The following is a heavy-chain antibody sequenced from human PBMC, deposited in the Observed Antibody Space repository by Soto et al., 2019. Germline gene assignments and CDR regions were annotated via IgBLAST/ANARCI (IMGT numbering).Heavy chain of an antibody. CDR2: IIPIFGTA. CDR1: GGTFSSYA. CDR3: ARGGVYCSSTSFPGIYYYCGMDV. J-gene: IGHJ6*02. V-gene: IGHV1-69*01. Sequence: QVQLVQSGAEVKKPGSSVEVSCKASGGTFSSYAISWVRQAPGQGLEWMGGIIPIFGTANYAQKFQGRVTITAHESTRTAYMELSSLRSEDTAVYYCARGGVYCSSTSFPGIYYYCGMDVWGQGTTVTVSS. D-gene: IGHD2-2*01.